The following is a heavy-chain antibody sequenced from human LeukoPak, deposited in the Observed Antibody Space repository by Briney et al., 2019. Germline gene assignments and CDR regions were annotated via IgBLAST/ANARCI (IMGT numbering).Heavy chain of an antibody. V-gene: IGHV1-2*02. CDR3: ARGVTARGFYYYMDI. Sequence: ASVKVSCKVSGYTFTGYYIHWVRQAPGQGLEWMGWINPTSGGTNYAQKFQGRVTMTRDTSISTAYMELSRLRSDDTAVYSCARGVTARGFYYYMDIWGRGTTVTISS. CDR2: INPTSGGT. J-gene: IGHJ6*03. CDR1: GYTFTGYY. D-gene: IGHD2-21*02.